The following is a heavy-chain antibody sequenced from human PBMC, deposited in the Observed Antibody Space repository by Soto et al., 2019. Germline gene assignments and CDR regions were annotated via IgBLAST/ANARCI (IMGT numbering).Heavy chain of an antibody. CDR1: GFTFDEYA. D-gene: IGHD6-19*01. V-gene: IGHV3-9*01. CDR2: ISWNSGTI. CDR3: AKDTCCGWYAGGTDYYCDF. J-gene: IGHJ4*02. Sequence: EVQLVGSGGGLVQPGKSLRLSCAASGFTFDEYAMHWVRQAPGKGLEWVSGISWNSGTIGYVDSVKGRVTIARDNPKNSLYLQMSRLRPEDTAFYYGAKDTCCGWYAGGTDYYCDFWGQGTLVTVSS.